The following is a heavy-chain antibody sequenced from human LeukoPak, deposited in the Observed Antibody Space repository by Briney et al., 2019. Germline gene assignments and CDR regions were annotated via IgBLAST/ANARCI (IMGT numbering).Heavy chain of an antibody. CDR1: GVSIRSSNYF. D-gene: IGHD3-10*01. CDR3: ARHARYRSGEDWFDP. Sequence: PSETLSLTCTVSGVSIRSSNYFWGWIRQPPGKGLEWIGSTSYSESTHYNPSLKSRLIMNVDTSKNQFSLKLSSVTAADTALYYCARHARYRSGEDWFDPWGQGTLVTVSS. J-gene: IGHJ5*02. CDR2: TSYSEST. V-gene: IGHV4-39*01.